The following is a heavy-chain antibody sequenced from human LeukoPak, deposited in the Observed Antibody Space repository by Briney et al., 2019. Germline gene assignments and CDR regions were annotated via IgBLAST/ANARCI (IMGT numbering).Heavy chain of an antibody. CDR2: INHSGST. D-gene: IGHD6-13*01. V-gene: IGHV4-34*01. CDR3: ARGIRRIAAAGSRFDY. CDR1: GGSFSGYY. J-gene: IGHJ4*02. Sequence: SETLSLTCPVYGGSFSGYYWSWIRQPPGKGMEWIGEINHSGSTNYNPSLKSRVTISVDTSKNQFSLKLSSVTAADTAVYYCARGIRRIAAAGSRFDYWGQGTRVTVSA.